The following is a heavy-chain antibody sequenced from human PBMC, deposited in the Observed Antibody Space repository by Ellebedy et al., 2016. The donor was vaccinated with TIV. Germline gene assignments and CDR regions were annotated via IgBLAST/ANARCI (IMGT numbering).Heavy chain of an antibody. J-gene: IGHJ3*02. CDR3: AAGTGDAFDI. CDR2: IVVGSANT. V-gene: IGHV1-58*02. D-gene: IGHD1-14*01. CDR1: GFTFRSSA. Sequence: GASVKVSCKASGFTFRSSAMQWVRQARGQRLEWIGWIVVGSANTSYAQRFQERVIITRDLSTSTAYMELSSLRSEDTAVYYCAAGTGDAFDIWGQGTMVTISS.